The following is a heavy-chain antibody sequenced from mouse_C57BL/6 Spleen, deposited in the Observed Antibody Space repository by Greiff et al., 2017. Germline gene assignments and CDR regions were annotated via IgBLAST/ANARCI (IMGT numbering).Heavy chain of an antibody. Sequence: EVQLQQSGPELVKPGASVKISCKASGYSFTGYYMNWVKQSPDKSLEWIGEINPSTGGTTYNQKFKAKATLTVDKSSSPAYMQLKSLTSEDSAVYYCARMGFDYYDSLYWYFDVWGTGTTVTVSS. D-gene: IGHD1-1*01. J-gene: IGHJ1*03. CDR3: ARMGFDYYDSLYWYFDV. V-gene: IGHV1-42*01. CDR1: GYSFTGYY. CDR2: INPSTGGT.